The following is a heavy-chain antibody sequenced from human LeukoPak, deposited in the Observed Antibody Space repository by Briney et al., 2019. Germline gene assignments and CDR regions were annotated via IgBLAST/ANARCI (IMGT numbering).Heavy chain of an antibody. CDR2: IDPNSGGA. V-gene: IGHV1-2*02. CDR3: ARDLTAYGYYASGSFAY. Sequence: GASVKVSCKASGYTFTGYYMHWVRQAPGQGLEWMGWIDPNSGGANYAQKFQGRVTMTRDMSISTAYMELSRLRSDDTAVYSCARDLTAYGYYASGSFAYWGRGTLVTVSS. J-gene: IGHJ4*02. D-gene: IGHD3-10*01. CDR1: GYTFTGYY.